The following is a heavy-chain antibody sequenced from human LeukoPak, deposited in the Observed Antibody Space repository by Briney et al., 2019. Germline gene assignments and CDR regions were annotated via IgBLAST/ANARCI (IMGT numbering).Heavy chain of an antibody. CDR2: INSDGSST. Sequence: GGSLRLSCAASGFTFSSYWMHWVRQAPGQGLVWVSRINSDGSSTSYADSVKGRFTISRDNAKNTLYLQMNSLRAEDTAVYYCARDPGYSRGGGLDYWGQGTLVTVSS. CDR3: ARDPGYSRGGGLDY. CDR1: GFTFSSYW. J-gene: IGHJ4*02. V-gene: IGHV3-74*01. D-gene: IGHD6-13*01.